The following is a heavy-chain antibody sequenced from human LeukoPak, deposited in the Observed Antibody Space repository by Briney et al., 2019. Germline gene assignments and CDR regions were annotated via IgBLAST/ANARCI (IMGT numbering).Heavy chain of an antibody. J-gene: IGHJ4*02. D-gene: IGHD6-6*01. CDR3: AKPPGGVARCFDS. Sequence: GGSPRLSCAASGFSFSIYGMHWVRQAPGKGLEWVAYIRYDGSVKYYADSVKGRFTISRDNSKSTLYLQMNSLRAEDTAVYYCAKPPGGVARCFDSWGQGTLVTVSS. V-gene: IGHV3-30*02. CDR2: IRYDGSVK. CDR1: GFSFSIYG.